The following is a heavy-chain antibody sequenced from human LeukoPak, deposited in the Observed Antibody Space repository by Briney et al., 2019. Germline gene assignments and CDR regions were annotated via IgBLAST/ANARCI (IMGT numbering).Heavy chain of an antibody. CDR3: ARSFGATSNWFDP. CDR2: IYTSGST. D-gene: IGHD3-10*01. V-gene: IGHV4-4*07. Sequence: SETLSLTCTVSGDSFHDYYWNWIRQPAGKGLEWIGRIYTSGSTNYNPSLKSRVTISVDTSKNQFSLKLSSVTAADTAVYYCARSFGATSNWFDPWGQGTLVTVSS. CDR1: GDSFHDYY. J-gene: IGHJ5*02.